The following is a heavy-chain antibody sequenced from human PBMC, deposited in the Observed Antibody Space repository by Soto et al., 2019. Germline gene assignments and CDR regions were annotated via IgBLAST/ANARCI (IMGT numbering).Heavy chain of an antibody. CDR2: IIPILGIA. Sequence: QVQLVQSGAEVKKPGSSVKVSCKASGGTFSSYTISWVRQAPGQGLEWMGRIIPILGIANYAQKFQGRVTFTADKTTSTAYLGLSSLGSEDTAVYYCARDRRVHNWDFVALDIWGQGTLVTVSS. CDR1: GGTFSSYT. D-gene: IGHD1-1*01. CDR3: ARDRRVHNWDFVALDI. J-gene: IGHJ3*02. V-gene: IGHV1-69*08.